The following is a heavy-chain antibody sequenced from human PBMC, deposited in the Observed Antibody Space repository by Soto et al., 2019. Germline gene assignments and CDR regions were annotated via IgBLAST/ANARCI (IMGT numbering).Heavy chain of an antibody. CDR3: ARGDQPPGGTIFGVVIGDGMDF. CDR2: ISYDGSNK. D-gene: IGHD3-3*01. J-gene: IGHJ6*02. V-gene: IGHV3-30-3*01. Sequence: QVQLVESGGGVVQPGRSLRLSCAASGFTFSSYAMHWVRQAPGKGLEWVAVISYDGSNKYYADSVKGRFTISRDNSKNTLYLQMNSLRAEDTAVYYCARGDQPPGGTIFGVVIGDGMDFWGQGTTVTVSS. CDR1: GFTFSSYA.